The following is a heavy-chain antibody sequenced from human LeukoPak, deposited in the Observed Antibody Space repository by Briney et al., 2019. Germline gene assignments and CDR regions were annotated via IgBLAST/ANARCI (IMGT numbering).Heavy chain of an antibody. V-gene: IGHV3-7*03. CDR2: IKQDGSEK. D-gene: IGHD2-2*01. CDR3: ARGCSSTSCYGY. Sequence: GGSLRLSCAASGFTFSSYWMSWVRQAPGRGLEWVANIKQDGSEKYYVDSVKGRFTISRDNAKSSPYLQMNSLRAEDTAVYYCARGCSSTSCYGYWGQGTLVTVSS. J-gene: IGHJ4*02. CDR1: GFTFSSYW.